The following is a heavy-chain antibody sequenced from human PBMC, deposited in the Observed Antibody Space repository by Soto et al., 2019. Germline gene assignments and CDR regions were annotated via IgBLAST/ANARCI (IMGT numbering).Heavy chain of an antibody. CDR1: GFTFSSYG. CDR3: AKGADTAIDY. D-gene: IGHD5-18*01. Sequence: QVQLVESGGGVVQPGRSLRLSCAASGFTFSSYGMYWVRQAPGKGLEWVAVISYDGSIKYYADSVKGRFTISRDNSKISLSEQINSLRAEDTAVYYCAKGADTAIDYWGQGTLVTVSS. CDR2: ISYDGSIK. V-gene: IGHV3-30*18. J-gene: IGHJ4*02.